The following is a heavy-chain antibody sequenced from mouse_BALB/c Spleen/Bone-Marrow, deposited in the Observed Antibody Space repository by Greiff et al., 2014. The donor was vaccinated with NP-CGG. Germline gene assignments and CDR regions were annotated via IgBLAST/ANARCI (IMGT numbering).Heavy chain of an antibody. CDR3: ARGGYLFAY. J-gene: IGHJ3*01. Sequence: LVESGAELVKPGAPVKLSCKASGYTFTSYWMNWVKQRPGRGLEWIGRIDPSDSETHYNQKFKDKATLTVDKSSSTAYIQLSSLTSEDSAVYYCARGGYLFAYWGQGTLVTVSA. D-gene: IGHD3-1*01. CDR1: GYTFTSYW. CDR2: IDPSDSET. V-gene: IGHV1-69*02.